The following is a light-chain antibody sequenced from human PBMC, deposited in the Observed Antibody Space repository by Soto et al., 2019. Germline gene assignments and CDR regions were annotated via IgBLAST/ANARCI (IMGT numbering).Light chain of an antibody. CDR3: YSHAGG. CDR1: SSDVGYDDY. Sequence: QSALPPPPSPAGSPGQSVTISCTGISSDVGYDDYVSWYQQHPGKAPKLIIYEVTKRPSGVPDRFSGSKSVNTASLTVSGLQAEDEADYYCYSHAGGVGGGTKLTVL. V-gene: IGLV2-8*01. CDR2: EVT. J-gene: IGLJ2*01.